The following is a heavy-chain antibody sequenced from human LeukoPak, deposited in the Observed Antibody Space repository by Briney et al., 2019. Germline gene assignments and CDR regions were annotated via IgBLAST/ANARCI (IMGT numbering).Heavy chain of an antibody. V-gene: IGHV5-51*01. J-gene: IGHJ4*02. CDR1: GYSFTSYW. D-gene: IGHD1-26*01. CDR3: ARHLAAQDSCVGY. CDR2: IYPGDSDT. Sequence: GESLKISCKGSGYSFTSYWIGWVRQMPGKGLEWMGIIYPGDSDTRCSPSFQGQVTISADKSISTAYLQWSSLKASDTAMYYCARHLAAQDSCVGYWGQGTLVTVSS.